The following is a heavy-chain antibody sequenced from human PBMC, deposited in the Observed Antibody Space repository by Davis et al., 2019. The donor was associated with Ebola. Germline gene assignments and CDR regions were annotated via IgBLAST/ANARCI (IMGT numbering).Heavy chain of an antibody. CDR2: IYWDDDK. J-gene: IGHJ4*02. CDR3: AHRSIAAHFDY. D-gene: IGHD6-6*01. Sequence: SGPTLVKLTQTLTLICPFSGFSLRTCGVGVGWIRQPPGKALEWLALIYWDDDKRYSPSLKSRLTITKDTSKNQVVLTMTNMDPVDTATYYCAHRSIAAHFDYWGQGTLVTVSS. V-gene: IGHV2-5*02. CDR1: GFSLRTCGVG.